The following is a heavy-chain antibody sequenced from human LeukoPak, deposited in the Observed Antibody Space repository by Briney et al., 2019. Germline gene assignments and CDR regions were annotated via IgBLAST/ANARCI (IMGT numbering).Heavy chain of an antibody. CDR3: ARLRRIAARPSPYYYYYYMDV. CDR2: IYHSGST. V-gene: IGHV4-38-2*02. CDR1: GYSISSGYY. J-gene: IGHJ6*03. D-gene: IGHD6-6*01. Sequence: SETLFLTCTVPGYSISSGYYWGWIRQPPGKGLEWIGSIYHSGSTYYNPSLKSRVTISVDTSKNQFSLKLSSVTAADTAVYYCARLRRIAARPSPYYYYYYMDVWGKGTTVTVSS.